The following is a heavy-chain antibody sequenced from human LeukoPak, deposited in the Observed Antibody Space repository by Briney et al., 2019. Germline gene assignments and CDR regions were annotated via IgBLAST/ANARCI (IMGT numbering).Heavy chain of an antibody. CDR2: IRYDGSDK. D-gene: IGHD2-2*01. V-gene: IGHV3-30*02. J-gene: IGHJ4*02. Sequence: GGSLRLSCAASGFIFSNYGMQWARQAPGKGLEWVAFIRYDGSDKYHAESVNGRLTISRDNSRSTLYLQMNSLRVEDTAVYYCAKDRERLMTRTSASYDYWGQGTLVTVSS. CDR1: GFIFSNYG. CDR3: AKDRERLMTRTSASYDY.